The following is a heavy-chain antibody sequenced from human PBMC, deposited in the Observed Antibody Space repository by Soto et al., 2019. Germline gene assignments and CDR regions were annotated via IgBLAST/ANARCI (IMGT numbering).Heavy chain of an antibody. CDR3: AREGDSSGPGAQDYYYYGMDV. CDR2: ISAYNGNT. V-gene: IGHV1-18*01. J-gene: IGHJ6*02. CDR1: GYTFTSYG. D-gene: IGHD6-25*01. Sequence: ASVKVSCKSSGYTFTSYGISWVRQAPGQGLEWMGWISAYNGNTNYAQKLQGRVTMTTDTSTSTAYMELRSLRSDDTAVYYCAREGDSSGPGAQDYYYYGMDVWGQGTTVTVSS.